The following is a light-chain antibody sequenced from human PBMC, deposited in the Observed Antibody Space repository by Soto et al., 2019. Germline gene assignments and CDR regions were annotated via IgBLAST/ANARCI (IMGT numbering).Light chain of an antibody. CDR2: GAS. V-gene: IGKV3-20*01. CDR1: QSVTSDY. J-gene: IGKJ1*01. CDR3: QHYGHALWA. Sequence: EVVVTQSPGTLSLSPGERATLSCRASQSVTSDYLAWYQQKPGQSPRLLMSGASRRATGVPHRFSGSGSGTDFTLTISRLEPEDFAVYYCQHYGHALWAFGQGTKVEIK.